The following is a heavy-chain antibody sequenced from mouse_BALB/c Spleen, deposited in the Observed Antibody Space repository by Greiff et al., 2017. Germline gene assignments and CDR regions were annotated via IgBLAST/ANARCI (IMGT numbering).Heavy chain of an antibody. D-gene: IGHD1-1*01. Sequence: EVQLQQSGTVLARPGASVKMSCKASGYSFTSYWMHWVKQRPGQGLEWIGAIYPGNSDTSYNQKFKGKAKLTAVTSASTAYMELSSLTNEDSAVYYCTRGDFITTVVESFAYWGQGTLVTVSA. J-gene: IGHJ3*01. V-gene: IGHV1-5*01. CDR1: GYSFTSYW. CDR3: TRGDFITTVVESFAY. CDR2: IYPGNSDT.